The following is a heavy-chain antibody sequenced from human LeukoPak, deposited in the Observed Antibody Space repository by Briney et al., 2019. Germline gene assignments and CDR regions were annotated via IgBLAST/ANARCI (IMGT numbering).Heavy chain of an antibody. Sequence: ASVKVSCKASVYTFTRYYMHWVRQDPGQGREWMGIVNPSGGSTTYARKVQGRVTMTRDMSTSTVYMELSSMRSEDTAVYYCARDKFLVRGVRRDYYYMDVWGKGTTVTVSS. V-gene: IGHV1-46*01. CDR3: ARDKFLVRGVRRDYYYMDV. CDR1: VYTFTRYY. J-gene: IGHJ6*03. CDR2: VNPSGGST. D-gene: IGHD3-10*01.